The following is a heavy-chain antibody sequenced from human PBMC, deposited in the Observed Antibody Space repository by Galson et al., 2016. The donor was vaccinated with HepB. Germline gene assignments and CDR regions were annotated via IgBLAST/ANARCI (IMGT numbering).Heavy chain of an antibody. Sequence: PALVKPTQSLTLTCTFSGFSLSTSGEGVGWIRQPPGKALEWLALIYWDDDKRYSPSLKSRLTITKDTSKNQVVLTMTNMDPVDTAAYYCVHTLEYDSGGYYYGHGPLDIWGQGTMVTVSS. CDR3: VHTLEYDSGGYYYGHGPLDI. CDR1: GFSLSTSGEG. J-gene: IGHJ3*02. D-gene: IGHD3-22*01. CDR2: IYWDDDK. V-gene: IGHV2-5*02.